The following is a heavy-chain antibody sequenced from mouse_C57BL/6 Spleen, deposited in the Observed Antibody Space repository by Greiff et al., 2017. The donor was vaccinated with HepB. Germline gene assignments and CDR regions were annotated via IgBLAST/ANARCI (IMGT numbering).Heavy chain of an antibody. CDR1: GYTFTDYY. V-gene: IGHV1-19*01. J-gene: IGHJ2*01. CDR2: INPYNGGT. D-gene: IGHD2-4*01. CDR3: ARRVDYDEEYFDY. Sequence: EVKLQESGPVLVKPGASVKLSCKASGYTFTDYYMNWVKQSHGKRLEWVGAINPYNGGTSYNQKFKGKATLTVDNSSSTTYLELNSLTSEDSAVDNCARRVDYDEEYFDYWGQGTTLTVSS.